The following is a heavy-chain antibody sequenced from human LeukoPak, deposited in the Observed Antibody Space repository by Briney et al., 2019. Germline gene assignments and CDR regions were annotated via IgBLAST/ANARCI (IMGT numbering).Heavy chain of an antibody. Sequence: SETLSLTCTVSGYSISSGYYWSWIRQPPGKGLEWIGEINHSGSTNYNPSLKSRVTISVDTSKNQFSLKLSSVTAADTAVYYCARGLREYYYDSSGYLDYWGQGTLVTVSS. J-gene: IGHJ4*02. CDR3: ARGLREYYYDSSGYLDY. D-gene: IGHD3-22*01. CDR2: INHSGST. V-gene: IGHV4-38-2*02. CDR1: GYSISSGYY.